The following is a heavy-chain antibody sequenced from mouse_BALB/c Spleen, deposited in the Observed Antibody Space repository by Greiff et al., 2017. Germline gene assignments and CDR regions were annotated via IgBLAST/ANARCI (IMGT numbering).Heavy chain of an antibody. Sequence: VQLQQPGAELVKPGASVKLSCKASGYTFTSYWMHWVKQRPGQGLEWIGEINPSNGRTNYNEKFKSKATLTVDKSSSTAYMQLSSLTSEDSAVYYCARVGAEYYFDYWGQGTTLTVSS. D-gene: IGHD3-3*01. CDR3: ARVGAEYYFDY. CDR1: GYTFTSYW. V-gene: IGHV1S81*02. J-gene: IGHJ2*01. CDR2: INPSNGRT.